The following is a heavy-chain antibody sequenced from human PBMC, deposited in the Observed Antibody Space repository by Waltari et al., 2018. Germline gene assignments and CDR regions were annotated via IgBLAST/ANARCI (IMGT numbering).Heavy chain of an antibody. CDR1: GFPFSKAW. Sequence: EVQLVESGGGLVKPGGSLRLSCSASGFPFSKAWMNWMRQAPGKGVGWVGSIKSTVDGGTTDYAAPVQGRFTISRDDSKNTLYLQMSSLRTEDTAVYYCLFVDTALIIPDVFDLWGQGTLVTVSS. V-gene: IGHV3-15*01. CDR3: LFVDTALIIPDVFDL. D-gene: IGHD5-18*01. J-gene: IGHJ3*01. CDR2: IKSTVDGGTT.